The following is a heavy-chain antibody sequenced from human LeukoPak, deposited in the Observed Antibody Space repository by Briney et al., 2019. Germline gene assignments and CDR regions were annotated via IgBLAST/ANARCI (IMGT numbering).Heavy chain of an antibody. J-gene: IGHJ6*03. CDR2: IYYSGST. CDR1: GGSISSYY. V-gene: IGHV4-59*01. Sequence: SETLSPTCTVSGGSISSYYWSWIRQPPGKGLEWIGYIYYSGSTNYNPSLKSRVTISVDTSKNQFSLKLSSVTAADTAVYYCARGGIAARRPTIYYYYYYMDVWGKGTTVTVSS. CDR3: ARGGIAARRPTIYYYYYYMDV. D-gene: IGHD6-6*01.